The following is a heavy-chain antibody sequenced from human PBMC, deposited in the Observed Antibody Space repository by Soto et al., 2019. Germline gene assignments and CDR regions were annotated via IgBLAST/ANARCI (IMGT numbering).Heavy chain of an antibody. J-gene: IGHJ6*02. CDR1: GGTFSSYA. V-gene: IGHV1-69*01. CDR2: IIPISETT. D-gene: IGHD2-2*01. CDR3: ARSQGSRTSLEIYYYYSYGMDV. Sequence: QVQLVQSGAEVKKPGSSVKVSCKASGGTFSSYAISWVRQAPGQGLEWMGGIIPISETTNYAQKFQGRVTITAEESKSTDYMELSSLRSEDTAVYYCARSQGSRTSLEIYYYYSYGMDVWGQETTVTVSS.